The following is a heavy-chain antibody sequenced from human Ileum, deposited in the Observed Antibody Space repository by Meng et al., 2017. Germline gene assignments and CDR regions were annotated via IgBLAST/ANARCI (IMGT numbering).Heavy chain of an antibody. CDR3: VRGGRTRFDY. J-gene: IGHJ4*02. CDR1: GFSFSDYC. CDR2: TRGRADSYTT. Sequence: GESLKISCAASGFSFSDYCIDWVRQAPGKGLEWVGRTRGRADSYTTDYAASVKGRFSVSRDDSRYTAYLQMNSLIAEDTAVYYCVRGGRTRFDYWGQGTLVTVSS. V-gene: IGHV3-72*01.